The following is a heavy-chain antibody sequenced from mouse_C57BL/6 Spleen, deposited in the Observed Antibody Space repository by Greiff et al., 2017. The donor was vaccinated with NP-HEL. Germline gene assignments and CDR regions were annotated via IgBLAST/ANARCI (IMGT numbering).Heavy chain of an antibody. CDR3: ARKGNYYGSSLWYFDV. CDR1: GYTFTTYP. J-gene: IGHJ1*03. V-gene: IGHV1-47*01. D-gene: IGHD1-1*01. Sequence: QVTLKVSGAELVKPGASVKMSCKASGYTFTTYPIEWMKQNHGKSLEWIGNFHPYNDDTKYNEKFKGKATLTVEKSSSTVYLELSRLTSDDSAVYYCARKGNYYGSSLWYFDVWGTGTTVTVSS. CDR2: FHPYNDDT.